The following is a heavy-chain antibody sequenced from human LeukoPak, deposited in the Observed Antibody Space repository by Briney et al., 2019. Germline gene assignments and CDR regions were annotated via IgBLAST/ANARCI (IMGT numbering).Heavy chain of an antibody. V-gene: IGHV3-23*01. J-gene: IGHJ4*02. CDR1: GFSFCSHD. CDR3: PRDPFDY. CDR2: NRRSGGRT. Sequence: GGSLRLLCGASGFSFCSHDMNWARQAPGRGLVCGSLNRRSGGRTFYAVSVEGVYHLSRDSYKHTLYRQENSVRAEHTGVYYCPRDPFDYWGQGTLVTVSS.